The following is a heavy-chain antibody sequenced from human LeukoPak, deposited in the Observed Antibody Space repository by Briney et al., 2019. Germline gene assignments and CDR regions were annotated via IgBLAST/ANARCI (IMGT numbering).Heavy chain of an antibody. CDR2: ISGSGGST. Sequence: GGSLRLSCAASGFTFSNYAMSWVRQAPGKGLEWVSGISGSGGSTYYADSLKGRFTISRDNSKNTLYLQMNSLRAEDTAVYYCAKDGITLVWGIIINGDYWGQGTLVTVSS. D-gene: IGHD3-10*01. J-gene: IGHJ4*02. V-gene: IGHV3-23*01. CDR3: AKDGITLVWGIIINGDY. CDR1: GFTFSNYA.